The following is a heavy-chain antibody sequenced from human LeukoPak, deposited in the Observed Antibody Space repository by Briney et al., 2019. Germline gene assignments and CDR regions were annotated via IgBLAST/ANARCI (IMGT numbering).Heavy chain of an antibody. J-gene: IGHJ2*01. V-gene: IGHV1-18*01. Sequence: ASVKVSCKASGGTFSSYAISWVRQAPGQGLEWMGRISAYSGDTKYAQNFQGRLTMTTDTSTSTAYMELRSLRSDDTAVYFCARPGTSYGDYGWYFDLWGRGTLVTVSS. CDR2: ISAYSGDT. CDR3: ARPGTSYGDYGWYFDL. D-gene: IGHD4-17*01. CDR1: GGTFSSYA.